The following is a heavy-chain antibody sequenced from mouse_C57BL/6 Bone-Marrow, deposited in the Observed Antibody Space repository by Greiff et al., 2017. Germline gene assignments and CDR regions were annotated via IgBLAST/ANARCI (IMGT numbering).Heavy chain of an antibody. D-gene: IGHD1-1*01. J-gene: IGHJ1*03. Sequence: QVQLQQPGAELVKPGASVKLSCKASGYTFTSYWMHWVKQRPGQGLEWIGMIHPNSGSTNYNEKFKSKATLTVDKSSSTAYMQLSSLTSGHSAVYYCARSCYGSREPPVWGTGTTVTVSS. V-gene: IGHV1-64*01. CDR3: ARSCYGSREPPV. CDR1: GYTFTSYW. CDR2: IHPNSGST.